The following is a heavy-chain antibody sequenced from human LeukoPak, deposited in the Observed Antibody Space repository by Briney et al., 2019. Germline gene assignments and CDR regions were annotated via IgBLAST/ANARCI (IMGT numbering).Heavy chain of an antibody. Sequence: EGSLRLSCAASGFTFSSYWMSWVRQAPGKGLEWVANIKQDGSEKYYVDSVKGRFTISRDNAKNSLYLQMNSLRAEDTALYYCARGPQWGGSSWVIFDYWGQGTLVTVSS. CDR3: ARGPQWGGSSWVIFDY. D-gene: IGHD6-13*01. V-gene: IGHV3-7*03. J-gene: IGHJ4*02. CDR2: IKQDGSEK. CDR1: GFTFSSYW.